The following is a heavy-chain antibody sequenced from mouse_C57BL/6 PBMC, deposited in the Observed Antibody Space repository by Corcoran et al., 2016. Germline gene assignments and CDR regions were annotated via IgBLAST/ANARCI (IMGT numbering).Heavy chain of an antibody. Sequence: QVQLKQSGAELVRPGASVKLSCKASGYTFTDYYINWVKQRPGQGLEWIARIYPGSGNTYYNEKFKGKATLTAEKSSSTAYMQLSSLTSEDSAVYFCARSNWDDYFDYWGQDTTLTVSS. CDR1: GYTFTDYY. V-gene: IGHV1-76*01. CDR3: ARSNWDDYFDY. J-gene: IGHJ2*01. CDR2: IYPGSGNT. D-gene: IGHD4-1*01.